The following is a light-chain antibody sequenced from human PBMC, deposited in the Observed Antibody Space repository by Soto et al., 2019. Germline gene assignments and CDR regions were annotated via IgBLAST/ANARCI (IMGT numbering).Light chain of an antibody. J-gene: IGLJ2*01. CDR2: EVS. CDR3: SSYTSGSTLVV. V-gene: IGLV2-14*01. CDR1: SSDVGGYNY. Sequence: QSALTQPASVSGSPGQSITISCTGTSSDVGGYNYVSWYQQHPGKVPKLMIYEVSNRPSEVSNRFSGSKSGNTASLTIPGLQAEDEGNYYCSSYTSGSTLVVFGGGTKLTVL.